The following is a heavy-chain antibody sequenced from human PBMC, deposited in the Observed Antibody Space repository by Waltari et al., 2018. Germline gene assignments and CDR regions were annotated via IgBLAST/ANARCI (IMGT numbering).Heavy chain of an antibody. CDR1: GFTFSSYT. CDR2: ISYDGSNK. V-gene: IGHV3-30*04. Sequence: QVQLVESGGGVVQPGTSLRLSCAASGFTFSSYTMHWVRQAPGKGLDWVAVISYDGSNKSYADSVKGRFTVSRDNSKNTLDLQMDSLRPEDTALYYCARTYESGSYYYYMDVWGRGTTVAISS. J-gene: IGHJ6*03. D-gene: IGHD3-3*01. CDR3: ARTYESGSYYYYMDV.